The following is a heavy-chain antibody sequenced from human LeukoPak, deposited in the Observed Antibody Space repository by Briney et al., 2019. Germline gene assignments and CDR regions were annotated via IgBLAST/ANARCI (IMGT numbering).Heavy chain of an antibody. D-gene: IGHD3-3*01. CDR3: ARGSDYDFWSGLYGMDV. Sequence: GGPLRLSCAASGFTVSSNYMSWVRQAPGKGLEWVSVIYSGGSTYYADSVKGRFTISRDNSKNTLYLQMNSLRAEDTAVYYCARGSDYDFWSGLYGMDVWGQGTTVTVSS. CDR1: GFTVSSNY. J-gene: IGHJ6*02. CDR2: IYSGGST. V-gene: IGHV3-66*01.